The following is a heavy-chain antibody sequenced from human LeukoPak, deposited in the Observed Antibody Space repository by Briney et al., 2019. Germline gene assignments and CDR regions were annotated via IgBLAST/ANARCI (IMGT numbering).Heavy chain of an antibody. CDR1: GGSFSGYY. J-gene: IGHJ4*02. V-gene: IGHV4-34*01. CDR2: INHSGST. CDR3: ARNLGYSYGYVLFGY. Sequence: SETLSLTCAVYGGSFSGYYWSWIRQPPGKGLEWIGEINHSGSTNYNPSLKSRVTISVDTSKNQFSLKLSSVTAADTAVYYCARNLGYSYGYVLFGYWGLGTLVTVSS. D-gene: IGHD5-18*01.